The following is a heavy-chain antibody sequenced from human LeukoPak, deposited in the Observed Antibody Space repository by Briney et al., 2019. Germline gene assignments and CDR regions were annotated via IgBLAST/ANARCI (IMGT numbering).Heavy chain of an antibody. CDR3: AKDPPGVQDSGWPDY. CDR1: RFTFSSYG. J-gene: IGHJ4*02. Sequence: LPGGSLRLFCTASRFTFSSYGIHWVRQAPGKGLEWVAFIRYDGSNKYYADSVKGRFTISRDNSKNTLYLQMNSLRAEDTAVYYCAKDPPGVQDSGWPDYWGQGTLVTVSS. CDR2: IRYDGSNK. V-gene: IGHV3-30*02. D-gene: IGHD6-19*01.